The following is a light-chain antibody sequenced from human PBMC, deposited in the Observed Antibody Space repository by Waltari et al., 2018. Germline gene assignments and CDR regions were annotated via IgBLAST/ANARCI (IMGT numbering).Light chain of an antibody. V-gene: IGKV1-39*01. CDR1: QSINCY. CDR3: QQSYRIPVS. CDR2: DAA. J-gene: IGKJ3*01. Sequence: DIQMTQSPPSLSASVGDRVTITCRASQSINCYLNWYQQKPGKAPKLLIYDAATLQSGVPPRFSGRGGGTDFTLTISGLQPEDVSTYYCQQSYRIPVSFGPGTKVEIK.